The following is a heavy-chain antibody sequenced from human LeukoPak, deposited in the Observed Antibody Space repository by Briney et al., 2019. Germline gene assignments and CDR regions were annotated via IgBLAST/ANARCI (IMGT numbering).Heavy chain of an antibody. CDR2: INGEGLST. Sequence: GGSLRLSCAASGITFSSHWMHWVRQAPGKGLVWVSRINGEGLSTSYADSVQGRFTISRDNAKNTLYLQMNSLRAKDTAVYYCARARGSSYGLFDYWGQGTLVTVSS. D-gene: IGHD5-18*01. J-gene: IGHJ4*02. CDR1: GITFSSHW. V-gene: IGHV3-74*01. CDR3: ARARGSSYGLFDY.